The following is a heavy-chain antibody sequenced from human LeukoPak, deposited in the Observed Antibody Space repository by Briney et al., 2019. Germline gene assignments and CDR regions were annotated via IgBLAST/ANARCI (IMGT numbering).Heavy chain of an antibody. CDR1: GGTFSSYA. D-gene: IGHD1-26*01. CDR3: ARDFRGELPDY. Sequence: SVKVSCKASGGTFSSYAISWVRQAPGQGLEWMGRIIPIFGIANYAQKFQGRVTITAVKSTSTAYMELSSLRSEDTAVYYCARDFRGELPDYWGKGTLVTVSS. CDR2: IIPIFGIA. V-gene: IGHV1-69*04. J-gene: IGHJ4*02.